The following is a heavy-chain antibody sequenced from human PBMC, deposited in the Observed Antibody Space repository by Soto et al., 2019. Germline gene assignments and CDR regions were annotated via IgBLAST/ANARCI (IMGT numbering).Heavy chain of an antibody. D-gene: IGHD2-15*01. CDR2: IKSKTDGGTT. CDR1: GFTFSNAW. V-gene: IGHV3-15*01. J-gene: IGHJ3*02. CDR3: TTDGSCWPNAAFDI. Sequence: EVQLVESGGGLVKPGGSLRLSCAASGFTFSNAWMSWFRQAPGKGLEWVGRIKSKTDGGTTDYAATVKGRVTISRDDSKNTLYLQMNSLKTEDTAVYYCTTDGSCWPNAAFDIWGQGTMVTVSS.